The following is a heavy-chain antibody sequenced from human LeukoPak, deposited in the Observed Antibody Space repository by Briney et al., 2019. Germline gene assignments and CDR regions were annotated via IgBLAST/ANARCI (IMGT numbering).Heavy chain of an antibody. J-gene: IGHJ5*02. CDR2: INPNSGGT. CDR3: ARDDDFWSGPLDP. D-gene: IGHD3-3*01. Sequence: ASVKVSCKASGYTFTGYYMHWVRQAPGQGLEWMGWINPNSGGTNYAQKFQGRVTMTRDTSISTAYMELSRLRSDDTAVYYCARDDDFWSGPLDPWGQGTLVTVSS. CDR1: GYTFTGYY. V-gene: IGHV1-2*02.